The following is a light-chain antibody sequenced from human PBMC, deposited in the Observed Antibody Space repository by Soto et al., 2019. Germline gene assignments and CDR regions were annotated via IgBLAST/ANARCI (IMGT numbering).Light chain of an antibody. Sequence: EIVLTQSPATLSLSPGERATLSCRASQSVTNNYLAWYQQRPGLAPRLLIYGATTRTAGIPDRFTGSGSGTDFTLTISRLEPEDFAVYYCQQYGSSPTTFGQGTRLEIK. CDR3: QQYGSSPTT. CDR1: QSVTNNY. CDR2: GAT. J-gene: IGKJ5*01. V-gene: IGKV3-20*01.